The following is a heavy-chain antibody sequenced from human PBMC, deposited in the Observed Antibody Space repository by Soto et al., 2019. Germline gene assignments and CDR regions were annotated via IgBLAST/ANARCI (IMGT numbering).Heavy chain of an antibody. D-gene: IGHD6-6*01. J-gene: IGHJ3*02. CDR2: INHSGST. CDR3: ARGMGAARRVFDI. V-gene: IGHV4-34*01. CDR1: GGSFSGYY. Sequence: SETLSLTCAVYGGSFSGYYWSWIRQPPGKGLEWIGEINHSGSTNYNPSLKSRVTISVDTSKNQFSLKLSSVTAADTAVYYCARGMGAARRVFDIWGQGTMVTVSS.